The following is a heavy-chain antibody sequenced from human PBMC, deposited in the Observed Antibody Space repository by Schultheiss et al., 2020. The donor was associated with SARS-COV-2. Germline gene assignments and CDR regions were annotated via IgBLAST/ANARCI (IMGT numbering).Heavy chain of an antibody. D-gene: IGHD3-3*01. CDR2: IYTSGST. CDR1: GGSISSYY. J-gene: IGHJ4*02. Sequence: SETLSLTCTVSGGSISSYYWSWIRQPAGKGLEWIGRIYTSGSTNYNPSLKSRVTMSVDTSKNQFSLKLSSVTAADTAVYYCARGEYYDSWSGSSPDYWGQGTLVTVSS. V-gene: IGHV4-4*07. CDR3: ARGEYYDSWSGSSPDY.